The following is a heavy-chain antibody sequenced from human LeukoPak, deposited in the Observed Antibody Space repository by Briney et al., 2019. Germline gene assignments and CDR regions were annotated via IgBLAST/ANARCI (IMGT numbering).Heavy chain of an antibody. CDR1: GFTFSSYS. J-gene: IGHJ6*03. V-gene: IGHV3-21*01. CDR2: ISSSSSYI. Sequence: PGGSLRLSCADSGFTFSSYSMNWVRQAPGKGLEWVSSISSSSSYIYYADSVKGRFTISRDNAKNSLYLQMNSLRAEDTAVYYCAREENGDFPYYYYYMDVWGKGTTVTVSS. D-gene: IGHD4-17*01. CDR3: AREENGDFPYYYYYMDV.